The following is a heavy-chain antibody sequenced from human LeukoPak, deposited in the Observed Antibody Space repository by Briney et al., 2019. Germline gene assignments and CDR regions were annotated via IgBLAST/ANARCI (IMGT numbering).Heavy chain of an antibody. V-gene: IGHV3-53*01. J-gene: IGHJ4*02. CDR3: ARDNAPAGGGLDY. D-gene: IGHD2-2*01. CDR1: GFTVSSNH. CDR2: IYTGGLT. Sequence: GGSLRLSCAASGFTVSSNHMTWVRQATGKGLEWVSEIYTGGLTFYADSVTGRFTISRDNSKNTAYLQMNSLGVEDTARYYCARDNAPAGGGLDYWGQGTLVTLSS.